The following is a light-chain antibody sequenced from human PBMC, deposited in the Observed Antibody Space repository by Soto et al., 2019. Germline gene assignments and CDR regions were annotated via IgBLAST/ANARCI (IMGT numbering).Light chain of an antibody. CDR2: SNN. Sequence: QSVLTQPPSASGTPGQRVTISCSGSSSNIESNTVNWYQQLPGTAPKLLIYSNNQRPSGVPDRFSGSKSGTSGSLAISGLQSEDEADYYCAAWDDSLNGVVFGGGTKLTVL. CDR3: AAWDDSLNGVV. CDR1: SSNIESNT. J-gene: IGLJ2*01. V-gene: IGLV1-44*01.